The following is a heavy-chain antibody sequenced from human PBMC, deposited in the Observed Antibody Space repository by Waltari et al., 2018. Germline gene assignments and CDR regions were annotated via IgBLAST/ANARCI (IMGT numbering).Heavy chain of an antibody. V-gene: IGHV1-69*09. CDR3: AREWDYYGSGSYLDY. J-gene: IGHJ4*02. CDR2: IIPSLGIA. D-gene: IGHD3-10*01. Sequence: QVQLVQSGAEVKKPGSSVKVSCKASGGTFSSYAISWVRQAPGQGLEWMGTIIPSLGIAKYAQKFQGRVTITADKSTSTAYMELSSLRSEDTAVYYCAREWDYYGSGSYLDYWGQGTLVTVSS. CDR1: GGTFSSYA.